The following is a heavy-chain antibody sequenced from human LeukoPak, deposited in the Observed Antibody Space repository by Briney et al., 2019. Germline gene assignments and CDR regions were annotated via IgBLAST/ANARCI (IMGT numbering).Heavy chain of an antibody. V-gene: IGHV1-46*01. CDR1: GYTFTSYY. Sequence: ASVKVSCKASGYTFTSYYMHWVRQAPGQGLEWMGIINPSGGSTSYAQKFQGRVTMTRDTSTSTVYMELSSLRSEDTAVYYCARDQNIVATPPYRYFDLWGRGTLVTVSS. J-gene: IGHJ2*01. CDR2: INPSGGST. D-gene: IGHD5-12*01. CDR3: ARDQNIVATPPYRYFDL.